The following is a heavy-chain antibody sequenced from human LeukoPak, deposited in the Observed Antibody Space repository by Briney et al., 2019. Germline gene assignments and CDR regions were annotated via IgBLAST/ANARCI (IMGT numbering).Heavy chain of an antibody. CDR1: GGTFSSYA. CDR3: ARVSRRGYSGYDPGRGNEAFDY. Sequence: SVKVSCKASGGTFSSYAISWVRQAPGQGPEWMGGIIPIFGTANYARKFQGRVTITADESTRTVYMELSSLRSEDTAVYYCARVSRRGYSGYDPGRGNEAFDYWGQGTLVTVSS. V-gene: IGHV1-69*13. D-gene: IGHD5-12*01. J-gene: IGHJ4*02. CDR2: IIPIFGTA.